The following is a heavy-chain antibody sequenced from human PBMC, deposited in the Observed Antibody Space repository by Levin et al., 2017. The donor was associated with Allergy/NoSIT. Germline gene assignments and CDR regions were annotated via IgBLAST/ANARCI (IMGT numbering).Heavy chain of an antibody. CDR3: ARATRSSLIYYFDY. Sequence: SETLSLTCTVSGDSISRFYWSWIRQPPGRGLEWIGNGFYSGTTNYNPSLKSRVTILVDTSKNQFSLKLSSVTAADTAVYYCARATRSSLIYYFDYWGQGTLVTVSS. CDR2: GFYSGTT. V-gene: IGHV4-59*01. CDR1: GDSISRFY. D-gene: IGHD6-13*01. J-gene: IGHJ4*02.